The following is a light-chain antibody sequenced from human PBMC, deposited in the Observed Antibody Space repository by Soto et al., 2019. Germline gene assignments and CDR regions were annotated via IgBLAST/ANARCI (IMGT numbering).Light chain of an antibody. CDR1: QSVSSSY. Sequence: EIVLTQSPGTLSLSPGERATLSCTASQSVSSSYLAWYQQKPGQAPRLLIYGASSRATGIPDRFSGSGSGTDFTLTISRLEPEDFAVYYCQQYGSLPITFGQGTRLEIK. CDR2: GAS. J-gene: IGKJ5*01. V-gene: IGKV3-20*01. CDR3: QQYGSLPIT.